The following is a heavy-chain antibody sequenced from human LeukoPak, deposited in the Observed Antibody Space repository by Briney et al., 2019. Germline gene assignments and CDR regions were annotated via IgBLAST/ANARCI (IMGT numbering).Heavy chain of an antibody. D-gene: IGHD3-3*01. CDR3: TRDFVLLTSYDVFEN. V-gene: IGHV1-18*01. J-gene: IGHJ4*02. CDR2: INANKGDT. CDR1: GYTFTTYG. Sequence: ASVKVSCKASGYTFTTYGISWVRQAPGQGLEWMGWINANKGDTHYAQKLQGRITMTTDTSTSTVYMELRSLRSDDTAVYYCTRDFVLLTSYDVFENWGQGTLVTVSS.